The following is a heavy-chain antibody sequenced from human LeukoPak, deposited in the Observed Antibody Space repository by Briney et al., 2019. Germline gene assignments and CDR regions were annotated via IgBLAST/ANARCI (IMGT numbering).Heavy chain of an antibody. CDR1: GYTFTSYA. Sequence: ASVKVSYKASGYTFTSYAMNWVRQAPGQGLEWMGWINTNTGNPTYAQGLTGRFVFSLDTSVSTAYLQINSLKPEDTAFYYCARDWGGWNQAYWGQGTLVTVSS. D-gene: IGHD1-1*01. J-gene: IGHJ4*02. V-gene: IGHV7-4-1*02. CDR2: INTNTGNP. CDR3: ARDWGGWNQAY.